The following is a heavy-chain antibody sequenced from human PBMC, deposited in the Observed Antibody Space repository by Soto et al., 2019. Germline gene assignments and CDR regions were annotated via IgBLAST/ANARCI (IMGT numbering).Heavy chain of an antibody. Sequence: QVPLVQSGAEVKKPGASVKVSCKASGYTFTSYAMHWVRQAPGQRLEWMGWINAGNGNTKYSQKFQGRVTITRDTSASTAYMELSSLRSEDTAVYYCARDGIAVAGCGYWGQGTLVTVSS. J-gene: IGHJ4*02. CDR2: INAGNGNT. D-gene: IGHD6-19*01. CDR3: ARDGIAVAGCGY. V-gene: IGHV1-3*01. CDR1: GYTFTSYA.